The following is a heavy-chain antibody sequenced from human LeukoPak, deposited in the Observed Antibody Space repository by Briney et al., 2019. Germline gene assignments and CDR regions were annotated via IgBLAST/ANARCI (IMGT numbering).Heavy chain of an antibody. CDR2: IYTRGST. CDR1: GGSISNYY. J-gene: IGHJ5*02. D-gene: IGHD3-22*01. Sequence: PPETLSLTCTVSGGSISNYYWSWIRQPAGKGLEWIGRIYTRGSTNYNPSLKSRVTISVDKSKNQFSLKLTSVTAADTAVYYCARDHPPDYYDSSGLKTWGQGTLVTVSS. V-gene: IGHV4-4*07. CDR3: ARDHPPDYYDSSGLKT.